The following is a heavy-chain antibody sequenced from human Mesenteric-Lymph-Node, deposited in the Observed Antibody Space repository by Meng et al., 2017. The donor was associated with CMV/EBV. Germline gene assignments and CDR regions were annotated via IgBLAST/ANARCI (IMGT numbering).Heavy chain of an antibody. Sequence: GSLRLSCAASGFTFHSYSMSWVRQAPGKGLEWVSSINFSSDYIYYSDSVKGRFTISRDNARNALYLQMNSLRVEDTAVYYCARVGGPPPRYNYAGYYFVYWGRGTLVTVSS. V-gene: IGHV3-21*01. J-gene: IGHJ4*02. CDR3: ARVGGPPPRYNYAGYYFVY. CDR2: INFSSDYI. D-gene: IGHD5-18*01. CDR1: GFTFHSYS.